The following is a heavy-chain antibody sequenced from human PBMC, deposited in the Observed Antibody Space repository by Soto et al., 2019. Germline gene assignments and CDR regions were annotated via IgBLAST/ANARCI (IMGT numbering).Heavy chain of an antibody. CDR2: IYNSGST. Sequence: QVQLQESGPGLVKPSETLSLTCTVSGDSISDYYWSWIRQPPGKGLEWIGYIYNSGSTKYNPSLKSXXTXSXATSKNQFSLKLSSVTAADTAVYYCARYNSGWYFVYWGQGTLVTVSS. J-gene: IGHJ4*02. D-gene: IGHD6-19*01. CDR3: ARYNSGWYFVY. V-gene: IGHV4-59*01. CDR1: GDSISDYY.